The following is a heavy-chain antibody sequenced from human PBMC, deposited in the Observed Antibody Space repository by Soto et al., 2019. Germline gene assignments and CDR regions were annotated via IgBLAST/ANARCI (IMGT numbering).Heavy chain of an antibody. CDR3: TRDPRGNDYGSYY. Sequence: PGWSLRLSCAASGFTFSDYFMTWIRQAPGKGLECISYISSSGNIIYYADSVKGRFIISRDNAKNSLYLQMKSLSAEDTAVYYCTRDPRGNDYGSYYWGQGTLVTVSS. J-gene: IGHJ4*02. D-gene: IGHD5-18*01. CDR2: ISSSGNII. CDR1: GFTFSDYF. V-gene: IGHV3-11*01.